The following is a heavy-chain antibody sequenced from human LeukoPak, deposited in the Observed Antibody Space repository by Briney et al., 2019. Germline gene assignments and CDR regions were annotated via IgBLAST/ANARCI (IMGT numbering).Heavy chain of an antibody. J-gene: IGHJ4*02. CDR1: GFIFSSYA. V-gene: IGHV3-23*01. Sequence: GGSLRLSCAASGFIFSSYAMSWVRQAPGKGLEWVSAISGSGGSTYYADSVKGRFTISRDNSKHTLYLQMNSLRAEDTAVYYCAKDISIVVVPAAGEIDYWGQGTLVTVSS. CDR2: ISGSGGST. CDR3: AKDISIVVVPAAGEIDY. D-gene: IGHD2-2*01.